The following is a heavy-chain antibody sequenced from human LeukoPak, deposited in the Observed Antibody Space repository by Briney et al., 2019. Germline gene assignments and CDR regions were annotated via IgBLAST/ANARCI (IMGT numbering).Heavy chain of an antibody. D-gene: IGHD3-10*01. CDR2: IYTSGNT. V-gene: IGHV4-4*07. CDR1: GVSISSYY. Sequence: SETLSLTCTVSGVSISSYYWSWIRQPAGKGLEWIGRIYTSGNTNYNPSLKSRVTMSVDTSKNQFSLKVSSVTAADTAVYYCAGDEYAYGSGSEYYFDYWGQGTLVTVSS. CDR3: AGDEYAYGSGSEYYFDY. J-gene: IGHJ4*02.